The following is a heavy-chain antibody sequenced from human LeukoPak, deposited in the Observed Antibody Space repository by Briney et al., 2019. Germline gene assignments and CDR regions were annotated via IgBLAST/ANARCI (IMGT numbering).Heavy chain of an antibody. CDR1: GFTFSSYS. D-gene: IGHD2-8*01. CDR2: ISSSSSYI. Sequence: GGSLRLSCAASGFTFSSYSMNWVRQAPGKGLEWVSSISSSSSYIYYADSVKGRFTISRDHSKNTLYLQMTNLRVDDTAIYYCARGNGNVGGRLDPWGQGTRVTVSS. V-gene: IGHV3-21*01. J-gene: IGHJ5*02. CDR3: ARGNGNVGGRLDP.